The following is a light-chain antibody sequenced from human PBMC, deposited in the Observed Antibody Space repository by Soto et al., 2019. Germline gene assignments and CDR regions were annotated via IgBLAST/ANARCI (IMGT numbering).Light chain of an antibody. CDR2: AAS. Sequence: DIQMTQSPSSVAASVGDRVTRTCRASQGISSWLVWYQQKPGKAPKLLIYAASSLQSGVPSRFSGSGSGTDFTLTISSLQPEDFATYYCQQANSFPRTFGQGTKGDIK. CDR1: QGISSW. CDR3: QQANSFPRT. J-gene: IGKJ1*01. V-gene: IGKV1-12*01.